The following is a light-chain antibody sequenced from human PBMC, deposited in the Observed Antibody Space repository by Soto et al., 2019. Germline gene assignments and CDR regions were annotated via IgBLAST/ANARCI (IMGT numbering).Light chain of an antibody. Sequence: DIQLTQSPSSLSESVGDRVTITCRASQAISSYLAWYQQKPGKVPELLIYATSTLQSGAPSRFSGSGSGTDFTLTISSLQPEDVATYYCHKYNHAPTFGGGTKVEIK. J-gene: IGKJ4*01. CDR2: ATS. V-gene: IGKV1-27*01. CDR1: QAISSY. CDR3: HKYNHAPT.